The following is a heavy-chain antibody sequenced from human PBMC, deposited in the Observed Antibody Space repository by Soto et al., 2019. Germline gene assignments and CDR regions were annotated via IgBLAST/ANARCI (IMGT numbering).Heavy chain of an antibody. CDR2: ISSTSGTI. CDR1: GFVFSTYS. D-gene: IGHD6-19*01. V-gene: IGHV3-48*02. Sequence: EGQLVESGGNLVRPGGSLRLSCEASGFVFSTYSMNWVRQAPGKGLEWISYISSTSGTIYYADSVKGRFTIFRDKAKNSLFLQMNGLRDDDTAVYDCANQKIRFSVAGTLYGLGVWGQGTTVSVSS. CDR3: ANQKIRFSVAGTLYGLGV. J-gene: IGHJ6*02.